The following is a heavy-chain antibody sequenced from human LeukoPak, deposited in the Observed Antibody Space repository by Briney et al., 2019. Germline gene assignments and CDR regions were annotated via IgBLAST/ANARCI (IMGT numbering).Heavy chain of an antibody. Sequence: SETLSLTCTVSGGSISSYYWSWIRQPPGKGLEWIGYIYYSGSTNYNPSLKSRVTISVDTSKNQFSLKLSSVTAADTAVYYCARSLDDYESSGYYYGYWGQGTLVTVSS. V-gene: IGHV4-59*08. CDR1: GGSISSYY. J-gene: IGHJ4*02. CDR3: ARSLDDYESSGYYYGY. D-gene: IGHD3-22*01. CDR2: IYYSGST.